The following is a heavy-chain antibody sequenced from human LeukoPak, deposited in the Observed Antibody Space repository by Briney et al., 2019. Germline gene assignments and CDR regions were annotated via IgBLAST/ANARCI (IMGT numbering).Heavy chain of an antibody. Sequence: GGSLRLSCAASRFTVGSNYMSWVRQAPGKGLEWVSVMYSGGGTSYADSVKGRFTISRDNSKNTLYLQMNSLRDEDTAVYYCAGVTSPGTWNAFDVWGQGTLVTVSS. V-gene: IGHV3-53*01. D-gene: IGHD6-13*01. CDR3: AGVTSPGTWNAFDV. J-gene: IGHJ3*01. CDR2: MYSGGGT. CDR1: RFTVGSNY.